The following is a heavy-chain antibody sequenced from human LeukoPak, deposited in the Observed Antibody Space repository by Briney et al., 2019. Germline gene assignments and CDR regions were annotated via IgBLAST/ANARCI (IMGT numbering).Heavy chain of an antibody. J-gene: IGHJ4*02. D-gene: IGHD6-13*01. V-gene: IGHV3-64D*06. CDR2: ISSNGRNT. CDR1: GFSFSIYS. Sequence: GGSLRLSCSASGFSFSIYSMHWVRQAPGKGLEYVSAISSNGRNTYYADSVKGRFTVSRDNSKNTLYLQMSSLRAEDTAVYYCVRVAYSSSWSPPFDYSGQGTLVTVSS. CDR3: VRVAYSSSWSPPFDY.